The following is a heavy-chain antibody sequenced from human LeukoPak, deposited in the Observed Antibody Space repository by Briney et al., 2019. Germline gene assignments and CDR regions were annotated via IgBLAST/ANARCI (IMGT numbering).Heavy chain of an antibody. CDR2: IDLSGSTL. D-gene: IGHD2-8*02. J-gene: IGHJ6*03. CDR3: ASRYCTGVNCFAASYMCMDV. V-gene: IGHV3-48*04. CDR1: GFTFSSYT. Sequence: GGSLRLSCAASGFTFSSYTMNWVRQAPGKGLEWVSYIDLSGSTLYYVDSVKGRFTISRDNADRSLYLQMTSLRVEDTAVYFCASRYCTGVNCFAASYMCMDVWGKGTTVTVSS.